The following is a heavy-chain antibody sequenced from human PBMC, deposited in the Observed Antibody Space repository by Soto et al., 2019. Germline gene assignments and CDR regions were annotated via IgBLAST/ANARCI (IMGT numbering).Heavy chain of an antibody. D-gene: IGHD5-18*01. CDR2: IIPIFGTA. V-gene: IGHV1-69*13. J-gene: IGHJ6*03. Sequence: ASVKVSCKASGGTFSSYAISWVRQAPGQGLEWMGGIIPIFGTANYAQKFQGRVTITADESTSTAYMELSSLRSEDTAVYYCASLSGAHTAMVHYYYYMDVWGKGTTVTVSS. CDR1: GGTFSSYA. CDR3: ASLSGAHTAMVHYYYYMDV.